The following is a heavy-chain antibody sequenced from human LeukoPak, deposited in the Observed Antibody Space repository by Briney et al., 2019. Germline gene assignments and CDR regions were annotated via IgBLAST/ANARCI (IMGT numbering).Heavy chain of an antibody. Sequence: GGSLRLSCAASGFTFSSFGMHWVRQAPGKGLEWVAIIWYDGSNKYYADSMKGRFTISRDNAKNSLYLQMNSLRAEDTAVYYCARGYSRAAFDIWGQGTVVAVSS. CDR3: ARGYSRAAFDI. CDR1: GFTFSSFG. D-gene: IGHD2-15*01. CDR2: IWYDGSNK. V-gene: IGHV3-33*01. J-gene: IGHJ3*02.